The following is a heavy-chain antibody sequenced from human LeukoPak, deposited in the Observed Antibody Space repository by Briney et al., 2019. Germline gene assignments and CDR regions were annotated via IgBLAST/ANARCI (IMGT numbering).Heavy chain of an antibody. J-gene: IGHJ4*02. CDR3: AIRSGGT. D-gene: IGHD2-15*01. V-gene: IGHV3-43*02. CDR2: ISGDGGST. CDR1: GFTFADYA. Sequence: GGSLRLSCAASGFTFADYAMHWVRQAPGKGLEWVSLISGDGGSTYYADSVKGRFTISRDNSKNTLYLQMNSLRAEDTAVYYCAIRSGGTWGQGTLVTVSS.